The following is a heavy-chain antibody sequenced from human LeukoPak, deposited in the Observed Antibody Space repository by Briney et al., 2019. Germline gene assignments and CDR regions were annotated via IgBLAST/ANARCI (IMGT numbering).Heavy chain of an antibody. J-gene: IGHJ4*02. V-gene: IGHV1-69*04. D-gene: IGHD2-2*01. CDR3: APACSSTSCPGY. CDR2: IIPILGIA. CDR1: GGTFSSYA. Sequence: SVKVSCKASGGTFSSYAISWVRQAPGQGLEWMGRIIPILGIANYAQKFQGRVTITADKSTSAAYMELSSLRSEDTAVYYCAPACSSTSCPGYWGQGTLVTVSS.